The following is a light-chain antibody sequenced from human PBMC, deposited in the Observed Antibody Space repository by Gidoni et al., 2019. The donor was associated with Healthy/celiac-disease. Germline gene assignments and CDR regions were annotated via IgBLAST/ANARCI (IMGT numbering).Light chain of an antibody. Sequence: EIVLTQSPGTLSLSPGERATLSCRASQSVSSSYLAWYQQKPGQAPRLLIYGASSRATGIPDRFSGSGSGTDFTLTISRLEPEDFAVYYCQQYVSSPWTFGQXTKVEIK. V-gene: IGKV3-20*01. CDR1: QSVSSSY. CDR2: GAS. J-gene: IGKJ1*01. CDR3: QQYVSSPWT.